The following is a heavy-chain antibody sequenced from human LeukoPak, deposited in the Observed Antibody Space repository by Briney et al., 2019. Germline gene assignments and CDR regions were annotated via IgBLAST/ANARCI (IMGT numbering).Heavy chain of an antibody. V-gene: IGHV1-69*02. CDR1: GYIFTDYY. D-gene: IGHD2-2*01. CDR3: AVGYCSSTSCPGDY. CDR2: IIPILGIA. J-gene: IGHJ4*02. Sequence: ASVKVSCKASGYIFTDYYMHWVRQAPGQGLEWMGRIIPILGIANYAQKFQGRVTITADKSTSTAYMELSSLRSEDTAVYYCAVGYCSSTSCPGDYWGQGTLVTVSS.